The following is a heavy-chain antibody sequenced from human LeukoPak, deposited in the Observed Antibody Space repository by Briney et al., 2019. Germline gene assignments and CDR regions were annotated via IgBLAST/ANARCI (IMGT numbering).Heavy chain of an antibody. CDR1: GYPFIGNY. V-gene: IGHV1-2*02. Sequence: GASVKVSCKASGYPFIGNYIHWVRQAPGQGLEWMGWINPNSGGTQYSQKLQGRVTMTTDTSTNTAYMELRSLRSDDTAVYYCARDRPINYWGQGTLVTVSS. J-gene: IGHJ4*02. CDR3: ARDRPINY. CDR2: INPNSGGT.